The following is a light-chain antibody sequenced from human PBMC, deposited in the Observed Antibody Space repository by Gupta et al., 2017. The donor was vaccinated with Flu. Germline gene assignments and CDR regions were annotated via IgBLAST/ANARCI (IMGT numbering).Light chain of an antibody. CDR1: SSDIGGYNY. J-gene: IGLJ2*01. CDR3: CSFAGGYVI. Sequence: QSALTQPRPVSGSPGQSVTISCTGTSSDIGGYNYVSWYQQHPGKAPKFMIYDVTQRPSGVPDRFSGSKSGNTASLTISGLQAEDEADYYCCSFAGGYVIFGGGTKLTVL. V-gene: IGLV2-11*01. CDR2: DVT.